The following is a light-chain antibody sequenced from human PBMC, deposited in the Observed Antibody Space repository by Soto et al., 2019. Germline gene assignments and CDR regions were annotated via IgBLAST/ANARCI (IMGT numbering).Light chain of an antibody. CDR1: QSVSSSY. Sequence: EIVLTPSLATLSLSPGERATLSCRASQSVSSSYLAWYQQKPGQAPRLLIYGASSRATGIPDRFSGSGSGTDFTLTISRLEPEDFAVYYCHPYRIFALMMTFAQGTRLEI. V-gene: IGKV3-20*01. J-gene: IGKJ5*01. CDR3: HPYRIFALMMT. CDR2: GAS.